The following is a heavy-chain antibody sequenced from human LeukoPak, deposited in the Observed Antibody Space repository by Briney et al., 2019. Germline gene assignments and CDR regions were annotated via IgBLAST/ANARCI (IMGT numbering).Heavy chain of an antibody. V-gene: IGHV1-8*01. CDR2: MNPNSGNA. Sequence: ASVKVSCKASGYTVTSYDINWVRQATGQGLEWMGWMNPNSGNAGYAQKFQGRVTMTRNTSISTAYMELSSLRSEDTAVYYCARLIGAYSSGWGFDYWGQGTLVTVSS. CDR1: GYTVTSYD. J-gene: IGHJ4*02. CDR3: ARLIGAYSSGWGFDY. D-gene: IGHD5-18*01.